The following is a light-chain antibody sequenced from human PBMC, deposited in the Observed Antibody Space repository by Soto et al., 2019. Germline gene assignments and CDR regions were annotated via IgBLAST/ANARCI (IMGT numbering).Light chain of an antibody. CDR1: QSISSY. CDR3: QQRVNWPPLT. V-gene: IGKV3-11*01. CDR2: DAS. Sequence: EVVMTQSPASLSLSPGERDTLSCRASQSISSYLAWYQQKPGQAPRLLIYDASNRATGIPARFSGSGSGTDFTLTISSLEPEDFAVYYCQQRVNWPPLTFGGGTKVEI. J-gene: IGKJ4*01.